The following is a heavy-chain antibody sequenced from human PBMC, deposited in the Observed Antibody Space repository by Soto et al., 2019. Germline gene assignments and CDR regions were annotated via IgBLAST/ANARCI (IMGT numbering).Heavy chain of an antibody. J-gene: IGHJ4*02. D-gene: IGHD3-16*01. CDR1: GFSLDTWGVG. V-gene: IGHV2-5*02. Sequence: QITLKESGPTLVRPTQTLTLTCTVSGFSLDTWGVGVGWIRQSPGKAPEWLALIYWDDDKRYSPSLKNRLTSTKDTSKNQVVLTLPNMDPVDTVTYYCARALGSWGSYYFDHWGQGTLVTVSS. CDR3: ARALGSWGSYYFDH. CDR2: IYWDDDK.